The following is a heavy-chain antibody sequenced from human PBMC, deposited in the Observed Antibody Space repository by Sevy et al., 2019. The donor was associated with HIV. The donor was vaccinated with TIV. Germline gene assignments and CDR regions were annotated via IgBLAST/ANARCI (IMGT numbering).Heavy chain of an antibody. Sequence: SESLSLTCTVSGDSVSSDNYYWSWIRQPPGKGLEWIGYMFYRGSTNYNPSLKSRVTISVDTSKNQFSLKLNSVTAAYTAVYYCARLTPVRRSYNFDYWGQGTLVTVSS. D-gene: IGHD4-4*01. CDR3: ARLTPVRRSYNFDY. CDR1: GDSVSSDNYY. V-gene: IGHV4-61*01. J-gene: IGHJ4*02. CDR2: MFYRGST.